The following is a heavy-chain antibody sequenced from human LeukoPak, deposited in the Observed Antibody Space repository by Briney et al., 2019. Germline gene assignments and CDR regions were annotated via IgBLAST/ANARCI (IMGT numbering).Heavy chain of an antibody. CDR1: GGSISSSSYY. Sequence: SETLSLTCTVSGGSISSSSYYWGWIRQPPGKGLEWLGSMHYSGDTYYNPSLKSRLTISVDTSNNQFSLKVSSVTAADTAVYYCARSNSGSHYRFDYWGQGTLVTVSS. CDR2: MHYSGDT. J-gene: IGHJ4*02. D-gene: IGHD1-26*01. V-gene: IGHV4-39*01. CDR3: ARSNSGSHYRFDY.